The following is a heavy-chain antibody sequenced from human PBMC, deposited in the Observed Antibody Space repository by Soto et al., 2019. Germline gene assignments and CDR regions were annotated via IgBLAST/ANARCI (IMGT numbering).Heavy chain of an antibody. CDR1: GGSVSGYY. D-gene: IGHD1-7*01. Sequence: TXETLWLTCAVYGGSVSGYYWSWIRQPPGKGLEWIGEINHSGSTNYNPSLKSRVTISVDTSKNQFSLKLSSVTAADTAVYYPARGRTGPTSFDYWGQGTLVTVSS. V-gene: IGHV4-34*01. J-gene: IGHJ4*02. CDR3: ARGRTGPTSFDY. CDR2: INHSGST.